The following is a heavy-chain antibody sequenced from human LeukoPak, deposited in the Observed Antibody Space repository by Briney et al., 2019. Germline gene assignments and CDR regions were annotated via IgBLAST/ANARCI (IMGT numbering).Heavy chain of an antibody. D-gene: IGHD2-15*01. Sequence: SETLSLTCTVSGGSISSSSYYWGWIRQPPGKGLEWIGSIYYSGSTYYNPSLKSRVTISVDTSKNQFSLKLSSVTAADTAVYYCARHIVVVVAAMGYFDYWGQGTLVTVSS. CDR3: ARHIVVVVAAMGYFDY. J-gene: IGHJ4*02. CDR1: GGSISSSSYY. V-gene: IGHV4-39*01. CDR2: IYYSGST.